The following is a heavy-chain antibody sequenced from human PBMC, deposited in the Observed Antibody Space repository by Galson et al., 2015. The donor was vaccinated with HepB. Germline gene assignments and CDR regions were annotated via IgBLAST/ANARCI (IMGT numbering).Heavy chain of an antibody. Sequence: SETLSLTCTVSGGSISSSSYYWGWIRQPPGKGLEWIGSIYYSGSTYYNPSLKSRVTISVDTSKNQFSLKLSSVTAADTAVYYCARHSAGYSSSWYFQHWGQGTLVTVSS. CDR3: ARHSAGYSSSWYFQH. CDR2: IYYSGST. D-gene: IGHD6-13*01. CDR1: GGSISSSSYY. V-gene: IGHV4-39*01. J-gene: IGHJ1*01.